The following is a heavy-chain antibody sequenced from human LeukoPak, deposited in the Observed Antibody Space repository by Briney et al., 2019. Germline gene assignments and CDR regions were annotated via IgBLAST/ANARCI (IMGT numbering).Heavy chain of an antibody. CDR3: ARQSPYCSNTSCYFDY. D-gene: IGHD2-2*01. J-gene: IGHJ4*02. V-gene: IGHV5-51*01. CDR2: IYPGDSDT. Sequence: GESLKISCKGSGYSFTSYWIGWVRQMPGKGLEWMGIIYPGDSDTRYSPSFQGQVTISADKSISTAYLQWSSLKASDTAMDYCARQSPYCSNTSCYFDYWGQGTLVTVSS. CDR1: GYSFTSYW.